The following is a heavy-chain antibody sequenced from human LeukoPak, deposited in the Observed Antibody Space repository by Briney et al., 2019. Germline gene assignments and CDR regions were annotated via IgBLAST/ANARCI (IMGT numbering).Heavy chain of an antibody. Sequence: ASVKVSCKASGYTFTSYDINWVRQATGQGLEWMGWMNPNSGNTGYAQKFQGRVTITRNTSISTAYMELSSLRSEDTAVYYCARMIRAAAGRHNWFDPWGQGTLVTVSS. CDR1: GYTFTSYD. CDR2: MNPNSGNT. V-gene: IGHV1-8*03. CDR3: ARMIRAAAGRHNWFDP. J-gene: IGHJ5*02. D-gene: IGHD6-13*01.